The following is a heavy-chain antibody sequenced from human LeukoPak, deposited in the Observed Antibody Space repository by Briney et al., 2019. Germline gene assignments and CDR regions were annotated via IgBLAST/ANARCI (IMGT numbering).Heavy chain of an antibody. CDR3: ARDFGSMVRGVIIA. CDR1: GFTFSSYS. CDR2: ISSSSSYI. V-gene: IGHV3-21*01. J-gene: IGHJ4*02. Sequence: PGGSLRLSCAASGFTFSSYSMNWVRQAPGKGLEWVSSISSSSSYIYYADSVKGRFTISRDNAKNSLYLQMNSLRAEDTAVYYCARDFGSMVRGVIIAWGQGTLVTVSS. D-gene: IGHD3-10*01.